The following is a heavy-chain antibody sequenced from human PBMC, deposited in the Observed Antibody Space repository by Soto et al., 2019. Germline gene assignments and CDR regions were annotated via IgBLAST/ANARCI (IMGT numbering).Heavy chain of an antibody. CDR2: IRSKAYGGTT. V-gene: IGHV3-49*03. D-gene: IGHD1-26*01. J-gene: IGHJ4*01. Sequence: GGSLRLSCTTFGFTLGDYAMSWFRQAPGKGLEWVGFIRSKAYGGTTEYAASVKGRFTISRDDSKSIAYLQMNSLKTEDTAVYYCTRARYSGSYYVHDYWGHGPPVPVSS. CDR3: TRARYSGSYYVHDY. CDR1: GFTLGDYA.